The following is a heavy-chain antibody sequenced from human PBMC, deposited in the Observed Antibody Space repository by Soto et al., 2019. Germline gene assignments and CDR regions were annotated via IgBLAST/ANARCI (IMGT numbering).Heavy chain of an antibody. D-gene: IGHD1-7*01. V-gene: IGHV3-74*03. CDR2: IKTDGTVT. J-gene: IGHJ4*02. CDR1: GFTFSSYW. CDR3: AKELSWGQCDY. Sequence: EVQLVESGGGLVQPGGSLRLSCAASGFTFSSYWMHWVRQDAGKGLLWVSSIKTDGTVTQYADSVKGRFTVSRDNAKNTLYLQMNSLRAEDTAVYYCAKELSWGQCDYWGQGALGTVSS.